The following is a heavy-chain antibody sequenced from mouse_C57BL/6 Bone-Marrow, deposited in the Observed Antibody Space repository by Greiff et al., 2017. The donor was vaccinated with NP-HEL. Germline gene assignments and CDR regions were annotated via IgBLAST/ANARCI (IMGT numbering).Heavy chain of an antibody. CDR2: INPSTGGT. Sequence: EVKLMESGPELVKPGASVKISCKASGYSFTGYYMNWVKQSPEKSLEWIGEINPSTGGTTYNQKFKAKATLTVDKSSSTAYMQLKSLTSEDSAVYYCASYYDRCSYWGQGTLVTVSA. D-gene: IGHD2-14*01. J-gene: IGHJ3*01. CDR1: GYSFTGYY. CDR3: ASYYDRCSY. V-gene: IGHV1-42*01.